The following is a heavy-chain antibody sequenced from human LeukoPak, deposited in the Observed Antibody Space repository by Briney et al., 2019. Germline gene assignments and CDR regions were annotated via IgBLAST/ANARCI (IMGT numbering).Heavy chain of an antibody. J-gene: IGHJ4*02. CDR2: IYHTGST. CDR3: ASRKLGNDY. V-gene: IGHV4-59*01. CDR1: SGSINNYY. D-gene: IGHD7-27*01. Sequence: SETLSLTCTVSSGSINNYYWSWIRQPPGKGLEWIGYIYHTGSTSYSPSLKSRVTISADTSQNQFSLKLSSVTAADTAVYYCASRKLGNDYWGQGTLVTVSS.